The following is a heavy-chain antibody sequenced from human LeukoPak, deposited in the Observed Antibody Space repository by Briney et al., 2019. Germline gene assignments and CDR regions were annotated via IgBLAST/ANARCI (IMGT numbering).Heavy chain of an antibody. V-gene: IGHV3-30*02. D-gene: IGHD2-2*01. J-gene: IGHJ6*03. CDR3: AKGAPLHCSNTSCYYYYYMDV. CDR2: IRYDGSNK. CDR1: GFTFSSYG. Sequence: GGSLRLSCAASGFTFSSYGMHWVRQAPGKGLEWVAFIRYDGSNKYYADSVKGRFTISRDNSKNTLYLQMNSLRAEDTAVYYCAKGAPLHCSNTSCYYYYYMDVWGKGTTVTVSS.